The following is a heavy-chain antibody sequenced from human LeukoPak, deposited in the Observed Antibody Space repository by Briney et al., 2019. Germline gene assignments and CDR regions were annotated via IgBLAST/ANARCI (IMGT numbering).Heavy chain of an antibody. CDR3: ATGGTKWNPLFDWLLYSLDY. CDR1: GYTLTELS. V-gene: IGHV1-24*01. Sequence: ASVKVSCKVSGYTLTELSMHWVRQAPGKGLEWMGGFDPEDGETIYAQKFQGRVTMTEDTSTDTAYMELSSLRSEDTAVYYCATGGTKWNPLFDWLLYSLDYWGQGTLVTVSS. CDR2: FDPEDGET. D-gene: IGHD3-9*01. J-gene: IGHJ4*02.